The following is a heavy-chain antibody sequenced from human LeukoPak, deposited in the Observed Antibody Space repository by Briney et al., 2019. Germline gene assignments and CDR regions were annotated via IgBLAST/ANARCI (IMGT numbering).Heavy chain of an antibody. CDR1: GFTFSSYG. CDR3: AKDPTYYYDSSGYYSIYYYYYMDV. Sequence: GGSLRLSCAASGFTFSSYGMHWVRQAPGKGLEWVAFIRYDGSNKYYADSVKGRFTTSRDNSKNTLYLQMNSLRAEDTAVYYCAKDPTYYYDSSGYYSIYYYYYMDVWGKGTTVTISS. D-gene: IGHD3-22*01. CDR2: IRYDGSNK. J-gene: IGHJ6*03. V-gene: IGHV3-30*02.